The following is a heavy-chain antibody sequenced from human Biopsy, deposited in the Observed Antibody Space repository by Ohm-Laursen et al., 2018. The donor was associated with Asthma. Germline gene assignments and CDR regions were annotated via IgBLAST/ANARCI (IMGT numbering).Heavy chain of an antibody. Sequence: SDTLSLTCTVSGGYVSSGSYYWSWIRQPPGKGLEWIGYIYYSGSTNYNPSLKSRVTISVDTSKNQFSLKLSSVTAADTAVYYCARVTRITICGVGGIQDYWGQGTLVTVSS. CDR1: GGYVSSGSYY. CDR2: IYYSGST. J-gene: IGHJ4*02. D-gene: IGHD3-3*01. CDR3: ARVTRITICGVGGIQDY. V-gene: IGHV4-61*01.